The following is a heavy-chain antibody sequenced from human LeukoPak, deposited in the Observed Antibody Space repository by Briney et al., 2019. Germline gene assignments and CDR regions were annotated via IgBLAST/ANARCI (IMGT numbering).Heavy chain of an antibody. CDR1: GYSISSGYY. Sequence: SETLSLTCTVSGYSISSGYYWGWIRQPPGKGLEWIGNIYHGGSTYYNPSLKSRVTMSGDTSKNQFSLNLSSVTAADTAVYYCAXXXXSSXFEGYFDYWGQGTLVTVSS. CDR2: IYHGGST. CDR3: AXXXXSSXFEGYFDY. V-gene: IGHV4-38-2*02. J-gene: IGHJ4*02. D-gene: IGHD6-13*01.